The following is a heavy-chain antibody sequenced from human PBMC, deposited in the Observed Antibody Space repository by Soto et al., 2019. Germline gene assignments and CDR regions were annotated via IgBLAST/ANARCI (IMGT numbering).Heavy chain of an antibody. CDR1: GGIFSNFA. J-gene: IGHJ4*02. D-gene: IGHD5-18*01. Sequence: QVQLVQSGPEVKKPGSSVKVSCTASGGIFSNFAVSWVRQAPGQGLEWMGGIIPILATPKYAQKFQGRVTIAAVKNIAYMELSSLTSEDTAVYYCARVGSRDAYNYVLVKWGQGTLVTVSS. CDR3: ARVGSRDAYNYVLVK. V-gene: IGHV1-69*06. CDR2: IIPILATP.